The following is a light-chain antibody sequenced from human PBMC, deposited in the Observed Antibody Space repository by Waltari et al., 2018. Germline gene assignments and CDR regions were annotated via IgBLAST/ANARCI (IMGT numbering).Light chain of an antibody. CDR1: QRISSY. CDR2: AAS. J-gene: IGKJ3*01. V-gene: IGKV1-9*01. CDR3: QQLNSYPPGIT. Sequence: DIQMTQSPSSLSASVGDRVTITCLASQRISSYLAWYQQRPGKAPKLLIYAASTLQSGVPSRFSGSGSGTDFTLTISSLQPEDFATYYCQQLNSYPPGITFGPGTKVDIK.